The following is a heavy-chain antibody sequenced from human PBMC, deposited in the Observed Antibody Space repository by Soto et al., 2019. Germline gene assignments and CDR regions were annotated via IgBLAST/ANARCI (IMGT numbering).Heavy chain of an antibody. CDR1: GYTFSDYY. CDR3: ARQISGDSDAFDI. J-gene: IGHJ3*02. D-gene: IGHD2-21*02. V-gene: IGHV1-2*02. CDR2: INPNSGGT. Sequence: ASVKVSCKASGYTFSDYYMHWVRQAPGLGLQRMGWINPNSGGTNYAQGFQGRVTMTWDTSISTAYMEVSRLSSDDTAVYYCARQISGDSDAFDIWGQGTMVTVSS.